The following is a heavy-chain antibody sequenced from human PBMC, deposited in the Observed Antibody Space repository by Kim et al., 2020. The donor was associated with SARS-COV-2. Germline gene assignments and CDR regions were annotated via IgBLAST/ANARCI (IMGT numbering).Heavy chain of an antibody. J-gene: IGHJ6*02. V-gene: IGHV1-18*01. Sequence: ASVKVSCKASGYTFTSYGISWVRQAPGQGLEWMGWISAYNGNTNYAQKLQGRVTMTTDTSTSTAYMELRSLRSDDTAVYYCARDMGLKIRGVIITAIYYYGMDVWGQGTTVTVSS. D-gene: IGHD3-10*01. CDR3: ARDMGLKIRGVIITAIYYYGMDV. CDR1: GYTFTSYG. CDR2: ISAYNGNT.